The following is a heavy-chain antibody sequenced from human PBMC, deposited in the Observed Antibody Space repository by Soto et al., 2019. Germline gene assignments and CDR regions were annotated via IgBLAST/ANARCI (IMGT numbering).Heavy chain of an antibody. V-gene: IGHV1-18*04. CDR1: GYTFTSYG. Sequence: ASVKVSCKASGYTFTSYGISWVRQAPGQGLEWMGWISAYNGNTNYAQKLQGRVTMTTDTSTSTAYMELRSLRSDETAVYYCASVRDDFNWFDTWGQGTLVTVSS. CDR2: ISAYNGNT. J-gene: IGHJ5*02. CDR3: ASVRDDFNWFDT. D-gene: IGHD1-1*01.